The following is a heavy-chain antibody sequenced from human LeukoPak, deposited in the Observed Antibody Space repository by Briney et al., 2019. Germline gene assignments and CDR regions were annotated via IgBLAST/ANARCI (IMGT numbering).Heavy chain of an antibody. CDR3: ASLRSRSSWTAFYFDY. Sequence: SETLSLTCTVSGGSISSSDNYWGWIRQPPGKGLEWIGTIYYSGSTYYNPSLKSRVTISVDTSKNHFSLRLSSVTAADTAVYYCASLRSRSSWTAFYFDYWGQGTLVTVSS. V-gene: IGHV4-39*02. J-gene: IGHJ4*02. D-gene: IGHD6-13*01. CDR2: IYYSGST. CDR1: GGSISSSDNY.